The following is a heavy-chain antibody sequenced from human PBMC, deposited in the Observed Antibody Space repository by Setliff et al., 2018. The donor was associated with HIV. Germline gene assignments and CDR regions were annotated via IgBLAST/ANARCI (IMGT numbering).Heavy chain of an antibody. V-gene: IGHV1-69*13. CDR1: GGIFNSYS. CDR2: ILPIFGTA. D-gene: IGHD3-9*01. Sequence: SVKVSCKASGGIFNSYSINWVRQAPGQGLEWMGKILPIFGTANYAQKFQGRVTITADESTSTAYMDLSSLTSDDTAVYYCATSPRGTYYDILSGRPRGWFDPWGQGTLVTVSS. CDR3: ATSPRGTYYDILSGRPRGWFDP. J-gene: IGHJ5*02.